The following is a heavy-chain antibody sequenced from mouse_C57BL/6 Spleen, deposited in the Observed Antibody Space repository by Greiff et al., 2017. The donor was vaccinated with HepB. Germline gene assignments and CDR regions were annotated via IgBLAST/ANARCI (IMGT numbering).Heavy chain of an antibody. CDR3: ARLEDYDSWYFDV. V-gene: IGHV5-9*01. J-gene: IGHJ1*03. Sequence: EVMLVESGGGLVKPGGSLKLSCAASGFTFSSYTMSWVRQTPEKRLEWVATISGGGGNTYYPDSVKGRFTISRDNAKNTLYLQMSSLRSEDTALYYCARLEDYDSWYFDVWGTGTTVTVSS. D-gene: IGHD2-4*01. CDR1: GFTFSSYT. CDR2: ISGGGGNT.